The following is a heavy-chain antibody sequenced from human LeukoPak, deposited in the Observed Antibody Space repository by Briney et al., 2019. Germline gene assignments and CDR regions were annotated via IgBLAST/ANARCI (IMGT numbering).Heavy chain of an antibody. CDR1: GGSISGYY. CDR2: IYNSGST. Sequence: PLETLSLTCTVSGGSISGYYWSWIRQSPGKGLEWIAYIYNSGSTNYNPSLQSRVTISVDTSKNQFSLNLSSVTAADTAVYYCARYGSGTYPRFDYWGQGTLVTVSS. CDR3: ARYGSGTYPRFDY. D-gene: IGHD3-10*01. V-gene: IGHV4-59*08. J-gene: IGHJ4*02.